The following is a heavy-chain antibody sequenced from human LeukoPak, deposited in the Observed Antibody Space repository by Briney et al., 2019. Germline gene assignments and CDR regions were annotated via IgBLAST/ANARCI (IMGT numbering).Heavy chain of an antibody. J-gene: IGHJ4*02. V-gene: IGHV1-46*01. CDR1: GYIFTSYY. Sequence: ASVKVSCQASGYIFTSYYTHWVRQPPGQGLEWMGIINASGGTTSYAQKFQGRLTMTRDTSTSTVYMELSSLRSEDTAVYYCARARYYDSSDLTDWGQGTLVTVSS. CDR2: INASGGTT. D-gene: IGHD3-22*01. CDR3: ARARYYDSSDLTD.